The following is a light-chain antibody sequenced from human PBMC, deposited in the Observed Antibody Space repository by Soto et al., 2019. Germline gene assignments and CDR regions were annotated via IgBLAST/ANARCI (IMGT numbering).Light chain of an antibody. CDR3: SSCGDNDIYV. J-gene: IGLJ1*01. Sequence: HSVLTQPASVSGSPGQSITISCTGTSSDVGGYNCVSWYQQYPGKVPKLMISEVNKRPSGVPDRFSGSKSGNTASLTVTGLQAEDEADYYCSSCGDNDIYVFGTGTKVTVL. V-gene: IGLV2-8*01. CDR2: EVN. CDR1: SSDVGGYNC.